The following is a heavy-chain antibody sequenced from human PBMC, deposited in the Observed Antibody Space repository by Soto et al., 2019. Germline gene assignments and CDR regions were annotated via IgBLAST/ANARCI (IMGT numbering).Heavy chain of an antibody. V-gene: IGHV3-66*01. D-gene: IGHD3-10*01. CDR1: GFSVSSND. CDR3: ARDAADYYGSGSYYNPYDY. Sequence: GGSLRLSCAASGFSVSSNDMSWVRQAPGKGLEWVSVIYSGGSTYYADSVKGRFTISRDNSKNTLYLQMNSLRAEDTAVYYCARDAADYYGSGSYYNPYDYWGQGTLLTVSS. CDR2: IYSGGST. J-gene: IGHJ4*02.